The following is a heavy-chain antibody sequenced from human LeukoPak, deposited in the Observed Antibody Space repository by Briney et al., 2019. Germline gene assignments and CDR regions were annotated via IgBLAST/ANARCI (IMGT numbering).Heavy chain of an antibody. D-gene: IGHD2-21*02. CDR2: IKQDGSEK. CDR1: GFTFSSYW. J-gene: IGHJ4*02. CDR3: ARDLYCGGDCYLFDY. V-gene: IGHV3-7*03. Sequence: GGSLRLPCAASGFTFSSYWMSWVRQAPGRGLEWVANIKQDGSEKYYVDSVKGRFTISRDNAKNSLYLQMNSLRAEDTAVYYCARDLYCGGDCYLFDYWGQGTLVTVSS.